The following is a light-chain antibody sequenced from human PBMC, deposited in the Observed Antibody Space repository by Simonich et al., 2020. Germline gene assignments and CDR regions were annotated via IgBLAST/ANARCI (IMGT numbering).Light chain of an antibody. J-gene: IGLJ3*02. CDR2: DVS. CDR3: CSYAGSYTWV. CDR1: SSDVGGYNY. Sequence: QSALTQPRSVSGSPGQSVTISCTRTSSDVGGYNYVSWYHQHPGKAPKLMIYDVSKRPLRVPGRFAVTKSGNTASLTISGLQAEDEADYYCCSYAGSYTWVFGGGTKLTVL. V-gene: IGLV2-11*01.